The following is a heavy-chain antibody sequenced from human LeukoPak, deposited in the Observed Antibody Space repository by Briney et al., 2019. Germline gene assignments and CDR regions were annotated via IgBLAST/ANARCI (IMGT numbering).Heavy chain of an antibody. CDR2: IYYSGSP. D-gene: IGHD1-1*01. V-gene: IGHV4-39*01. J-gene: IGHJ3*02. Sequence: PSETLSLTCTVSGGSISSSSYYWGWIRQPPGKGLEWIVSIYYSGSPYYNPSLKSRVTISVNTSKNQFTLKLGSVTAAYTAMYYCARASWNDLAGALEIWGQGTMVTVSS. CDR1: GGSISSSSYY. CDR3: ARASWNDLAGALEI.